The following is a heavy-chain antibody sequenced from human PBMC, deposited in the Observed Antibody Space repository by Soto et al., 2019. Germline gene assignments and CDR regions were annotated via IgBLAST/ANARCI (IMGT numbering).Heavy chain of an antibody. CDR3: ARHYSGYDFWYGYYYYGMDV. CDR1: GGSISSSSYY. V-gene: IGHV4-39*01. Sequence: SETLSLTCTVSGGSISSSSYYWGWIRQPPGKGLEWIGSIYYSGSTYYNPSLKSRVTISVDTSKNQFSLKLSSVTAADTAVYYCARHYSGYDFWYGYYYYGMDVWGQGTTVTVSS. J-gene: IGHJ6*02. CDR2: IYYSGST. D-gene: IGHD5-12*01.